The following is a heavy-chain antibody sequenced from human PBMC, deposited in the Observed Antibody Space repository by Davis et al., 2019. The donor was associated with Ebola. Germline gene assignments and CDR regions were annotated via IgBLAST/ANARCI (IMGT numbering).Heavy chain of an antibody. CDR1: GGSFSGYY. Sequence: LSLTCAVYGGSFSGYYWSWVRQTPGKGLEWVSAISGSGDSTYYADSVKGRFTISRDNAKNSLYLQMNSLRAEDTAVYYCARGDNWNDGDAFDIWGQGTMVTVSS. D-gene: IGHD1-1*01. V-gene: IGHV3-11*04. CDR2: ISGSGDST. CDR3: ARGDNWNDGDAFDI. J-gene: IGHJ3*02.